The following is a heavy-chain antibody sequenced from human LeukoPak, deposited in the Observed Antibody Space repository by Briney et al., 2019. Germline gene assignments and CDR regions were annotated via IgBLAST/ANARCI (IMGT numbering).Heavy chain of an antibody. CDR3: ARAVGDSNWFDP. D-gene: IGHD2-15*01. V-gene: IGHV4-39*01. CDR1: GGSISSSSYY. Sequence: KASETLSLTCTVSGGSISSSSYYWGWIRQPPGKGLEWIGSIYYSGSTYYNPSLKSRVTISVDTSKNQFSLKLSSVTAADTAVYYCARAVGDSNWFDPWGQGTLVTVSS. J-gene: IGHJ5*02. CDR2: IYYSGST.